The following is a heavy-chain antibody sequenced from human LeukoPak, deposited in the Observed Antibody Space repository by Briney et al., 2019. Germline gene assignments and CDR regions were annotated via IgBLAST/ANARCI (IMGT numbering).Heavy chain of an antibody. J-gene: IGHJ4*02. D-gene: IGHD6-13*01. Sequence: QPGGSLRLSCAASGFTFSSYWMSWVRQAPGKGLEWVANIKQDGSEEYYVDSVKGRFTISRDNAKNSLYLQMNSLRAEDTAVYYCAKISSSWYISDYWGQGTLVTVSS. CDR3: AKISSSWYISDY. V-gene: IGHV3-7*01. CDR2: IKQDGSEE. CDR1: GFTFSSYW.